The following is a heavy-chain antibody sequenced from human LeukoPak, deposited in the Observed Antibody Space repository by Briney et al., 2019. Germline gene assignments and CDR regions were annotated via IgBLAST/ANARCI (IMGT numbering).Heavy chain of an antibody. CDR1: GFTFSDYG. Sequence: GGSLRLSCAASGFTFSDYGMHWVRQAPGKGLEWVAVISYDGSTKYYADSVKGRFTISRDNSRNTVYLQMNSLRPEDTAVYYCAKDRTGGSYEFDYWGQGTLVTVSS. D-gene: IGHD1-26*01. CDR3: AKDRTGGSYEFDY. CDR2: ISYDGSTK. V-gene: IGHV3-30*18. J-gene: IGHJ4*02.